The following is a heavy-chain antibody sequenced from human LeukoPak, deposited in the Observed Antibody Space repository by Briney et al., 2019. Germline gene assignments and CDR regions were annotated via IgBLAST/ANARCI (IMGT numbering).Heavy chain of an antibody. CDR3: AISQLLWFGELSAYFDY. Sequence: GRSLRLSCAASGFTFDDYAMHWVRQAPGKGLEWVSGISWNSGGIGYADSVKGRFTISRDNAKNSLYLQMNSLRAEDTALYYCAISQLLWFGELSAYFDYWGQGTLVTVSS. CDR2: ISWNSGGI. J-gene: IGHJ4*02. D-gene: IGHD3-10*01. V-gene: IGHV3-9*01. CDR1: GFTFDDYA.